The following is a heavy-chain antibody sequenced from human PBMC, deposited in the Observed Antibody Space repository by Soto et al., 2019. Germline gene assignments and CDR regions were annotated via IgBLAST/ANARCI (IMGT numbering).Heavy chain of an antibody. J-gene: IGHJ6*02. CDR2: IRAYNGNT. V-gene: IGHV1-18*01. CDR1: GYTFTSYG. CDR3: ATDLPTMAV. Sequence: QVQLVQSGAEVKKPGASVKVSCKASGYTFTSYGISWVRQAPGQGLEWMGWIRAYNGNTNYAPKAXGSATMTPDTSTSTAYMELRSLRSVDTAVYYCATDLPTMAVWGQGTTVTVSS.